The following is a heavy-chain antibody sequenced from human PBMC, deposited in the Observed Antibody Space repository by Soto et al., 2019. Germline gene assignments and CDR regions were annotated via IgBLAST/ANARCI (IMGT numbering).Heavy chain of an antibody. CDR3: AREDRGSPSFGPPAGWFDP. D-gene: IGHD6-6*01. Sequence: QVQLVQSGAEVKKPGASVKVSCKASGYTFTSYGISWVRQAPGQGLEWMGWISAYNGNTNYAQKLQGRVTMTTDTSTSTAYMELRSLRSDDTAVYYCAREDRGSPSFGPPAGWFDPWGQGTLVTVSS. J-gene: IGHJ5*02. CDR2: ISAYNGNT. V-gene: IGHV1-18*01. CDR1: GYTFTSYG.